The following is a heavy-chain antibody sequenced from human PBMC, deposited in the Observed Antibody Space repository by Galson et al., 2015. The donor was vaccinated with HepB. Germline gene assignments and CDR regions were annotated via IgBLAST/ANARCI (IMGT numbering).Heavy chain of an antibody. J-gene: IGHJ4*02. Sequence: SLRLSCAASGFTFSNYKMNCVRQAPGKGLEWVSYISSTSSTIYYADSVKGRFTISRDNAKNSLYLQMNSLRDEDTAVYYCARDLRYFHFWSSSYYFDYWGQGTLVTVSS. CDR3: ARDLRYFHFWSSSYYFDY. D-gene: IGHD3-3*01. CDR2: ISSTSSTI. CDR1: GFTFSNYK. V-gene: IGHV3-48*02.